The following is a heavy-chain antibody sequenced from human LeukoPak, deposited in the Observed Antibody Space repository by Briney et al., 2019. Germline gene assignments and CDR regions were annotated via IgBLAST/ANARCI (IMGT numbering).Heavy chain of an antibody. J-gene: IGHJ4*02. Sequence: GGSLRLSCAASGFTFSSYSMNWVRQAPGKGLEWVASISSSSAYIYYADSVKGRFTISRDNAKNSLYLQMNGLRAEDTAMYYCARVGSSGWDRFDCWGQGTLVTVSS. CDR2: ISSSSAYI. D-gene: IGHD6-19*01. V-gene: IGHV3-21*01. CDR1: GFTFSSYS. CDR3: ARVGSSGWDRFDC.